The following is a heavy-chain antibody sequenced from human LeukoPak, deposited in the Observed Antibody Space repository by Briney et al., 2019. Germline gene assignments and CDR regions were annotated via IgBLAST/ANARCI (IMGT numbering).Heavy chain of an antibody. D-gene: IGHD3-22*01. V-gene: IGHV3-48*04. CDR3: ASNTYYYDSSGYQTDY. J-gene: IGHJ4*02. CDR2: ISSSSSTI. Sequence: PGGSLRLSCAASGFTFSSYSMNWVRQAPGKGLEWVSYISSSSSTIYYADSVKGRFTISRDNAKNSLYLQMNSLRAEDTAVYYCASNTYYYDSSGYQTDYWGQGTLVTVSS. CDR1: GFTFSSYS.